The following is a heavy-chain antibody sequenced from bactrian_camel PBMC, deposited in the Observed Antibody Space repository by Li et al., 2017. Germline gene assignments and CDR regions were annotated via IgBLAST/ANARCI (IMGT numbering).Heavy chain of an antibody. CDR1: GHTINSGC. CDR2: IGPDGRT. V-gene: IGHV3S55*01. Sequence: HVQLVESGGGSVQAGGSLRLSCAAFGHTINSGCVAWFRQAPRKEREEVASIGPDGRTTYADSVKGRFTISEDNAKNTLYLQMNNVTPEDAAMYYCAAGAPPIPVDEIAGIAFSLLRLGQGTQVTVS. J-gene: IGHJ4*01. D-gene: IGHD6*01.